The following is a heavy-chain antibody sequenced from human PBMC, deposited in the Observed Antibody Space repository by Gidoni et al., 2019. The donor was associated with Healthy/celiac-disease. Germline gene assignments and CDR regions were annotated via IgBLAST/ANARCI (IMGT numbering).Heavy chain of an antibody. V-gene: IGHV3-21*01. D-gene: IGHD6-13*01. J-gene: IGHJ4*02. CDR3: ARALRIAAPPDDY. CDR1: GFPFSTYG. Sequence: EVQLVESGGGLVKPGGSLRLSCAASGFPFSTYGMNWVRQAPGKGLEWVSSISSSGTYIYYADSVKGRFTISRDNAKNSVFLQMNSLRAEDTAVYYCARALRIAAPPDDYWGQGTLVTVSS. CDR2: ISSSGTYI.